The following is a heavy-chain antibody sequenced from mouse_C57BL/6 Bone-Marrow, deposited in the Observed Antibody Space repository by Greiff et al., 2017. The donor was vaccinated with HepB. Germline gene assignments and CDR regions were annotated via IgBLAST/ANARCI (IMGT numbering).Heavy chain of an antibody. J-gene: IGHJ4*01. CDR2: INPYNGGT. V-gene: IGHV1-19*01. Sequence: EVQLQQSGPVLVKPGASVKMSCKASGYTFTDYYMNWVKQSHGKSLEWIGVINPYNGGTSYNQKFKGKATLTVDKSSSTAYMELNSLTSEDSAVYYCARSGITTVGYAMDYWGQGTSVTVSS. CDR1: GYTFTDYY. CDR3: ARSGITTVGYAMDY. D-gene: IGHD1-1*01.